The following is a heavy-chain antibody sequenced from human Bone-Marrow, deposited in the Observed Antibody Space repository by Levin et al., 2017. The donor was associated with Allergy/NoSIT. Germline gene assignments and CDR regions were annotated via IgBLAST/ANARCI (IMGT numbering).Heavy chain of an antibody. CDR2: IRNSAYGETT. CDR3: TRDKAEFWFGEIDWFDP. V-gene: IGHV3-49*03. D-gene: IGHD3-10*01. CDR1: GFKFADHP. J-gene: IGHJ5*02. Sequence: PGGSLRLSCITSGFKFADHPMSWFRQAPGKGLEWVAFIRNSAYGETTEYAASVKGRFIISRDDSKNIAYLQMNSLEIEDTAVYYCTRDKAEFWFGEIDWFDPWGQGTLVTVSS.